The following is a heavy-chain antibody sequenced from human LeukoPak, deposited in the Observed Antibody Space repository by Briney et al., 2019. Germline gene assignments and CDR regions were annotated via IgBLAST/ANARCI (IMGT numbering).Heavy chain of an antibody. V-gene: IGHV3-30*03. CDR3: ARNEKSAMGQYYYYGMDV. J-gene: IGHJ6*02. Sequence: PGGSLRLSCAASGFTFSSYGMHWVRQAPGKGLEWVAVTSYDGSNKYYADSVKGRFTISRDDSKNTLYLQMNSLRAEDTAVYYCARNEKSAMGQYYYYGMDVWGQGTTVTVSS. CDR2: TSYDGSNK. D-gene: IGHD2-2*01. CDR1: GFTFSSYG.